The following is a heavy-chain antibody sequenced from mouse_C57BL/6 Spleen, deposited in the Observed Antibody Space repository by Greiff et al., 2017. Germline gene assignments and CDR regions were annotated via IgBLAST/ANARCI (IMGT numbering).Heavy chain of an antibody. D-gene: IGHD2-3*01. J-gene: IGHJ3*01. Sequence: EVQGVESGGGLVKPGGSLKLSCAASGFTFSDYGMNWVRQAPEKGLEWVGYISSGSSTIDYEDTVKGRFTISRDNAKSTLFLQMTSRRSEDTAMYYCARRGLYDGPCFAYWGQGTLVTVSA. V-gene: IGHV5-17*01. CDR1: GFTFSDYG. CDR2: ISSGSSTI. CDR3: ARRGLYDGPCFAY.